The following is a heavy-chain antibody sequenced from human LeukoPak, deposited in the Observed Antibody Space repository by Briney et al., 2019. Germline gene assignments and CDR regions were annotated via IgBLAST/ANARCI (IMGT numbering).Heavy chain of an antibody. D-gene: IGHD3-16*01. Sequence: GGSLRLSCVASGFTLRTYGMHWVRQAPGKGLEWVAVIWYDESDKNYADSVKGRFTISRDNSKNSLYLQMNSLRSEDSALYYCAKDRGGVDYWGQGTLVTVSS. CDR1: GFTLRTYG. CDR2: IWYDESDK. CDR3: AKDRGGVDY. V-gene: IGHV3-33*03. J-gene: IGHJ4*02.